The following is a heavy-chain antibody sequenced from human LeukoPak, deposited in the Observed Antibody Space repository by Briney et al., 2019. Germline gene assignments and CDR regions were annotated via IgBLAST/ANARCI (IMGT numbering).Heavy chain of an antibody. V-gene: IGHV3-20*04. CDR1: GFTFDDYG. CDR2: INWNGGST. D-gene: IGHD3-9*01. CDR3: ARDANAHDILTGYYDY. J-gene: IGHJ4*02. Sequence: GGSLRLSCAASGFTFDDYGMSWVRQAPGKGLEWVSGINWNGGSTGYADSVKGRFTISRDNAKNSLYLQMNSLRAEDTALYYCARDANAHDILTGYYDYWGQGTLVTVSS.